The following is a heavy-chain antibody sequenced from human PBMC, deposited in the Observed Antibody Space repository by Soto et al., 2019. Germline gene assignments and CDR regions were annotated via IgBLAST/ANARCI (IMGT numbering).Heavy chain of an antibody. V-gene: IGHV4-4*07. D-gene: IGHD2-15*01. Sequence: QVQLPESGPGLVEPSETLSLTCTVSGDSMSSYYWSWIRQSAEKGLEWIGRISATGTNTYIPSLKSRITLSVDTSKNQFSLNLKFVTAADTAVYFCARDQYWAADFWGQGTVVTVS. CDR1: GDSMSSYY. J-gene: IGHJ3*01. CDR2: ISATGTN. CDR3: ARDQYWAADF.